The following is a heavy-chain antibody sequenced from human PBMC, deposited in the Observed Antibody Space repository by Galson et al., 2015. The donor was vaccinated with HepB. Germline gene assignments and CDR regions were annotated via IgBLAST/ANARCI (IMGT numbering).Heavy chain of an antibody. D-gene: IGHD1-14*01. CDR1: GFTFSDYY. CDR2: ISSSGSTI. V-gene: IGHV3-11*01. Sequence: SLRLSCAASGFTFSDYYMSWIRQAPGKGLEWVSYISSSGSTIYYADSVKGRFTISRDNAKNSLYLQMNSLRAEDTAVYYCARAAVEPRSLDYWGQGTLVTVSS. J-gene: IGHJ4*02. CDR3: ARAAVEPRSLDY.